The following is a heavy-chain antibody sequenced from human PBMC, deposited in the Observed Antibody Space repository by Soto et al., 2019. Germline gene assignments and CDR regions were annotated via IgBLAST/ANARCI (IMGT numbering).Heavy chain of an antibody. J-gene: IGHJ4*02. CDR3: ASLAVAGNDAYFDY. Sequence: PGGSLRLSCAACGFIFDSYSMNWVRQAPGKGLEWFSYISSSSSNIYYADSVKGRFTISRDNAKNSLYMQMNSLGDEDTAVYYCASLAVAGNDAYFDYWGQGTLVTVSS. V-gene: IGHV3-48*02. D-gene: IGHD6-19*01. CDR2: ISSSSSNI. CDR1: GFIFDSYS.